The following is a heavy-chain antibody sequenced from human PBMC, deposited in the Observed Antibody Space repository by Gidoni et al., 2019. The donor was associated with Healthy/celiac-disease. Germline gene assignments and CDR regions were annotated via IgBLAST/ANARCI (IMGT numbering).Heavy chain of an antibody. D-gene: IGHD2-2*01. V-gene: IGHV3-15*01. CDR3: TTDWLRVVVPAASPYNWFDP. CDR1: GFTFSNAW. CDR2: IKSKTDGGTT. J-gene: IGHJ5*02. Sequence: EVQLVESGGGLVKPGGSLRLSCAASGFTFSNAWMSWVRQAPGKGLEWVGRIKSKTDGGTTDYAAPVKGRFTISRDDSKNTLYLQMNSLKTEDTAVYYCTTDWLRVVVPAASPYNWFDPWGQGTLVTVSS.